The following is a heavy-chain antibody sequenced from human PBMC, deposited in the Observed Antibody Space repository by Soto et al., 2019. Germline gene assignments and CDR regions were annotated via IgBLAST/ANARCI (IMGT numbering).Heavy chain of an antibody. CDR3: AREGSGLDY. CDR2: TRNKANSYTT. D-gene: IGHD6-19*01. CDR1: GFTFSSYG. Sequence: GGSLRLSCAASGFTFSSYGMHWVRQAPGKGLEWVGRTRNKANSYTTEYAASVKGRFTISRDDSKNSLYLQMNSLKTEDTAVYYCAREGSGLDYWGQGTLVTVSS. J-gene: IGHJ4*02. V-gene: IGHV3-72*01.